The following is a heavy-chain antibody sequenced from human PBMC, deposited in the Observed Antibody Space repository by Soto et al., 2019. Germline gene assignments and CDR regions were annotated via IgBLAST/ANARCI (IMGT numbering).Heavy chain of an antibody. CDR3: ARTYCSSTSCLGPLDAFDI. CDR2: INPSGGST. D-gene: IGHD2-2*01. V-gene: IGHV1-46*03. J-gene: IGHJ3*02. Sequence: GASVKVSCKASGGTFSSYAIIWVRQAPGQGLEWMGIINPSGGSTSYAQKFQGRVTMTRDTSTSTVYMELSSLRSEDTAVYYCARTYCSSTSCLGPLDAFDIWGQGTMVTVSS. CDR1: GGTFSSYA.